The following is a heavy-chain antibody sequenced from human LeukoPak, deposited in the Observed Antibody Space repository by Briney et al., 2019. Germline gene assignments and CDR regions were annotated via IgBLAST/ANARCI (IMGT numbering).Heavy chain of an antibody. CDR1: GFTFSSYW. Sequence: GGSLRLSCAASGFTFSSYWMHWVRQAPGKGLVWVSRINSDGSSTSYADSVKGRFIISRDNAKNTLYLQMNSLRAEDTAVYYCARASQLRYFDWLLKVPDAFDIWGQGTMVTVSS. V-gene: IGHV3-74*01. J-gene: IGHJ3*02. CDR2: INSDGSST. CDR3: ARASQLRYFDWLLKVPDAFDI. D-gene: IGHD3-9*01.